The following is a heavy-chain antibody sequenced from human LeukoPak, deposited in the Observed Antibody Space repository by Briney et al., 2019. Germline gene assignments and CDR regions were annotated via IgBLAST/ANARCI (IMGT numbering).Heavy chain of an antibody. CDR2: ISSSSSYI. Sequence: GGSLRLSCAASAFTFSYYSMNWVRQAPGKGLEWVSSISSSSSYIYYADSVKGRFTVSRDNAQNSLYLQMNSLRAEDTAVYYCARVMGQQLGSPVDYWGQGTLVTVSS. J-gene: IGHJ4*02. CDR1: AFTFSYYS. D-gene: IGHD6-6*01. CDR3: ARVMGQQLGSPVDY. V-gene: IGHV3-21*01.